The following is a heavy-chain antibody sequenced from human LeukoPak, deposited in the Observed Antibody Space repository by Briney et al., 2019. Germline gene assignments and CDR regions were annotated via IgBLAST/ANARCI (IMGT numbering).Heavy chain of an antibody. V-gene: IGHV4-59*08. CDR3: ARLWTIAALDY. CDR2: IYYSGST. D-gene: IGHD6-6*01. CDR1: GGSISSYY. Sequence: SETLSLTCTVSGGSISSYYWSWIRQPPGKGLEWIGYIYYSGSTNYNPSLKSRVTISVDTSKNQFSLKLSSVTAADTAVYYCARLWTIAALDYWGQGTLVTVSS. J-gene: IGHJ4*02.